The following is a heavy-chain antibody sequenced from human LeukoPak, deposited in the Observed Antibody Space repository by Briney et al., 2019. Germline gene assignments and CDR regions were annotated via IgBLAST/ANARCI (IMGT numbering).Heavy chain of an antibody. CDR3: ARDLLTGRYGMDV. J-gene: IGHJ6*02. CDR1: GSSISSDY. Sequence: SETLPLTCTVSGSSISSDYWTWIRQPPGKGLEWIGYIYYSGSTNYNPSLKSRVTISIDTSKNQFSLKLSSVTAADTAVYYCARDLLTGRYGMDVWGQGTTVTVSS. V-gene: IGHV4-59*01. D-gene: IGHD3-9*01. CDR2: IYYSGST.